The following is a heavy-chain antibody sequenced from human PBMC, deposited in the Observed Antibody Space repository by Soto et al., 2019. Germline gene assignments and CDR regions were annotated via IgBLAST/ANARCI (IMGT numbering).Heavy chain of an antibody. Sequence: PSETLSLTCSVSGDYIHVGGYYWTWIRQRPGKGLEWMGYIYYTGKTYYNPSLESRLTMPVDRPKNQFSLRLTSVTAADTAVYFCGRGLTSNANCIDPWGQGTLVTVSS. D-gene: IGHD2-2*01. J-gene: IGHJ5*02. CDR3: GRGLTSNANCIDP. CDR2: IYYTGKT. V-gene: IGHV4-30-4*01. CDR1: GDYIHVGGYY.